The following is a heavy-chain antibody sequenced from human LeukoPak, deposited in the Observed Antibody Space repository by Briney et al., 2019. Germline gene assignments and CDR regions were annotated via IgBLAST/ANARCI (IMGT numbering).Heavy chain of an antibody. Sequence: PGGSLRLSCAASGFIFSNYAMSWVRQAPGKGLEWVSAIDSTGAYTWYADSVKGRFTISKDSSKTILYLQMNSLKTEDTAVYYCTTGIDYWGQGTLVTVSS. CDR3: TTGIDY. CDR1: GFIFSNYA. J-gene: IGHJ4*02. CDR2: IDSTGAYT. V-gene: IGHV3-23*01.